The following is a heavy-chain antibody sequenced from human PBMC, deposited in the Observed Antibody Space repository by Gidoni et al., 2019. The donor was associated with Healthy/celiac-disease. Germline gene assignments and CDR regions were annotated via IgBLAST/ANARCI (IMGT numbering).Heavy chain of an antibody. CDR2: ISDDGSNK. CDR1: GFTLSSYG. J-gene: IGHJ4*02. Sequence: QVPLVESGGGVVQPGRSLRLSCAASGFTLSSYGMHWVRQAPGKGLEWVAVISDDGSNKYYADSGKGRFTISRDNSKNTLYLQMNSLRAEDTAVYYCAREYYYDPLCLDYWGQGTLVTVSS. CDR3: AREYYYDPLCLDY. D-gene: IGHD3-22*01. V-gene: IGHV3-30*03.